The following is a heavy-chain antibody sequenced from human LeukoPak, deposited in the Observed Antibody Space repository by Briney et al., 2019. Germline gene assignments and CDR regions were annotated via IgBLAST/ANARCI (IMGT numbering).Heavy chain of an antibody. D-gene: IGHD2-21*02. V-gene: IGHV3-21*01. CDR2: ISSSSSYI. Sequence: GGSLRLSCAASGFTFSIYSMNWVCQAPGKGLECVSSISSSSSYIYYADSVKGRFTISRDNAKSSLYLQMDSMRAEDTAVYYCARDRTGVYCGGDCYLGGFDPWGQGTLVTVSS. CDR1: GFTFSIYS. CDR3: ARDRTGVYCGGDCYLGGFDP. J-gene: IGHJ5*02.